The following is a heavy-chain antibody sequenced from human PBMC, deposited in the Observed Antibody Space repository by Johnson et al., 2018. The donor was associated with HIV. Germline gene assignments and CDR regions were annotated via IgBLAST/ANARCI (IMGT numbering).Heavy chain of an antibody. Sequence: VKLVESGGGLVQPGGSLRLSCAASGFTFTNFWMSWVRQAPGKGLEWVADIKQDGSEKYYLDPVKGRFTISRDNARKSLYLQMNNLRAEDTAVYYCVRDDGSDYEAFDIWGQGTMVTVSS. CDR1: GFTFTNFW. D-gene: IGHD2-21*01. CDR2: IKQDGSEK. CDR3: VRDDGSDYEAFDI. V-gene: IGHV3-7*05. J-gene: IGHJ3*02.